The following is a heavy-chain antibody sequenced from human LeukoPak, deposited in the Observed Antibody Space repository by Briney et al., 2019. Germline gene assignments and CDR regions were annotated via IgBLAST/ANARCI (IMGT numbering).Heavy chain of an antibody. CDR1: GFTFSSYA. CDR2: ISGSGGST. V-gene: IGHV3-23*01. CDR3: AKAYGSSLFFDY. D-gene: IGHD6-6*01. J-gene: IGHJ4*02. Sequence: GGSLRLSCAASGFTFSSYAMGWVRQAPGKGLEWVSAISGSGGSTYYADSVKGRFTISRDNPKNTLYLRMNSLRAEDTAVYYCAKAYGSSLFFDYWGQGTLVTVSS.